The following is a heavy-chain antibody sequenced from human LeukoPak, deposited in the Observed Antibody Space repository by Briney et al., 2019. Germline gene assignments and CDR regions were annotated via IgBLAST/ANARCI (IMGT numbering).Heavy chain of an antibody. CDR2: ISSSGSTI. D-gene: IGHD5-18*01. Sequence: PGGSLRLSCAASGFTFSSYEMNWVRQAPGKGLEWVSYISSSGSTIYYADSVKGRFTISRDNAKNSLYLQMNSLRAEDTAVYHCARDPAMVVGMDVWGQGTTVTVSS. V-gene: IGHV3-48*03. CDR3: ARDPAMVVGMDV. CDR1: GFTFSSYE. J-gene: IGHJ6*02.